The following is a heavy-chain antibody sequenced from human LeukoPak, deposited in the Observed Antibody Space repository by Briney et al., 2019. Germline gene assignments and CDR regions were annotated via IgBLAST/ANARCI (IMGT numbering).Heavy chain of an antibody. CDR1: GFTFSNYG. Sequence: PGGSLRLSCAASGFTFSNYGMHWVRQAPGKGLEWVAVISYDGNKKYYADSVKGRFTISRDNSKNTLYVQVNSLRPEDTAVYHCAKDRGSGWYYFDDWGQGTLVTVSS. J-gene: IGHJ4*02. CDR2: ISYDGNKK. D-gene: IGHD6-19*01. V-gene: IGHV3-30*18. CDR3: AKDRGSGWYYFDD.